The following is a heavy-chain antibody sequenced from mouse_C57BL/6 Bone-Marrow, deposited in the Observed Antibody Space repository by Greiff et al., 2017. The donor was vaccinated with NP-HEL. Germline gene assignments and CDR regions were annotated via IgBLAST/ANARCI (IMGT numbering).Heavy chain of an antibody. J-gene: IGHJ4*01. CDR3: GSYGNYYAMDY. D-gene: IGHD1-1*01. V-gene: IGHV1-82*01. CDR2: IYPGDGDT. CDR1: GYAFSSSW. Sequence: QVQLQQSGPELVKPGASVKISCKASGYAFSSSWMNWVKQRPGKGLEWIGRIYPGDGDTNYNGKFKGKATLTADKSSSTAYMQLSSLTSEDSAVYFCGSYGNYYAMDYWGQGTSVTVSS.